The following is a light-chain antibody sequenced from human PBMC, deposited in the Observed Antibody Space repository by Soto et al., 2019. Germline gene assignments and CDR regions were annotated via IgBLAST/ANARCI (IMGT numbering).Light chain of an antibody. V-gene: IGKV3-15*01. CDR1: QSVSSN. Sequence: EIVMTQSPATLSVSPGERATLSCRASQSVSSNLAWYQQKPGQAPRLLIYAASTRATGIPARFSGSGSGTESTHTISSLQSEDFAVYYCQQYNNLTPYTFGHGTKLELK. CDR2: AAS. J-gene: IGKJ2*01. CDR3: QQYNNLTPYT.